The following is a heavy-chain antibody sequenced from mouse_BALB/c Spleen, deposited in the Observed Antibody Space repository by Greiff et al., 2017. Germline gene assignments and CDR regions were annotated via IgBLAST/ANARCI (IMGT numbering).Heavy chain of an antibody. Sequence: EVQLVESGGGLVKPGGSLKLSCAASGFTFSSYAMSWVRQTPEKRLEWVASISSGGSTYYPDSVKGRFTISRDNARNILYLQMSSLRSEDTAMYYCARGRMITTFFDYWGQGTTLTVSS. J-gene: IGHJ2*01. CDR3: ARGRMITTFFDY. D-gene: IGHD2-4*01. V-gene: IGHV5-6-5*01. CDR2: ISSGGST. CDR1: GFTFSSYA.